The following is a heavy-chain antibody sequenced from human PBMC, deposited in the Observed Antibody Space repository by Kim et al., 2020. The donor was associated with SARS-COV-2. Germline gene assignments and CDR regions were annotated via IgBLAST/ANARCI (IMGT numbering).Heavy chain of an antibody. Sequence: TTYNPSLKRRVTISVATSKNQFSLKLSSGTAAGTAVYYCARANYYYYMDVWGKGTTVTVSS. CDR3: ARANYYYYMDV. J-gene: IGHJ6*03. V-gene: IGHV4-34*01. CDR2: T.